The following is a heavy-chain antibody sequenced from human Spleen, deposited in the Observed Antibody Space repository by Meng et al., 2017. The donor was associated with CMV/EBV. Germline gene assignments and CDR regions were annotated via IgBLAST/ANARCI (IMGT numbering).Heavy chain of an antibody. V-gene: IGHV1-69*05. D-gene: IGHD6-13*01. CDR3: ARDPPVAAAGTGWFDP. CDR2: IIPIFGTA. CDR1: GGTFSSYA. Sequence: SGGTFSSYAIGWVRQAPGQGLEWMGGIIPIFGTANYAQKFQGRVTITTDESTSTAYMELSSLRSEDTAVYYCARDPPVAAAGTGWFDPWGQGTLVTVSS. J-gene: IGHJ5*02.